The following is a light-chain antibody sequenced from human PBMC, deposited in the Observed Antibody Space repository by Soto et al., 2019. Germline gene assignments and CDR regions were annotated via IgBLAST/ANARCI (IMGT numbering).Light chain of an antibody. CDR3: QQYDSSLEWT. V-gene: IGKV3-20*01. J-gene: IGKJ1*01. CDR2: AAS. Sequence: EIVLTQSPGTLSLSLGERATLSCRASQSVSSSYLAWYQQKPGQAPRLLIYAASSRATGIPDRFSGSGSETDFTLTISRLEPEDFAVYYCQQYDSSLEWTLGQGTKV. CDR1: QSVSSSY.